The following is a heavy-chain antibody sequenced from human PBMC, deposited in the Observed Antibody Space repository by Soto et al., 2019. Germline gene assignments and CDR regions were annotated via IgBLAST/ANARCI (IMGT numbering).Heavy chain of an antibody. J-gene: IGHJ4*02. CDR1: GFTFIRYA. D-gene: IGHD4-4*01. Sequence: QVQLLQSGGGVVQPGTSLRLSCAASGFTFIRYAMHWVRQAPGKGLEWVAVISFDGSTKYYADSVMGRLTISRANSRDTLFLQMTSLRPEATAVYNCAKDVDYSGDGDYWGQGTLVMVSS. CDR2: ISFDGSTK. CDR3: AKDVDYSGDGDY. V-gene: IGHV3-30*14.